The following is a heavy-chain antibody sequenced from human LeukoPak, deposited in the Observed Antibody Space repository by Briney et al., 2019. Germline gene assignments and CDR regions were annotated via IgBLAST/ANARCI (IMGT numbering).Heavy chain of an antibody. Sequence: SETLSLTCTVSGGSISSYYWSWIRQPPGKGLEWIGYIYYSGSTNYNPSLKSRVTISVDTSKNQFSLKLSSVTAADTAVYYCARDPRAGYSSGWSSWGQGTLVTVSS. D-gene: IGHD6-19*01. CDR3: ARDPRAGYSSGWSS. CDR2: IYYSGST. V-gene: IGHV4-59*01. CDR1: GGSISSYY. J-gene: IGHJ4*02.